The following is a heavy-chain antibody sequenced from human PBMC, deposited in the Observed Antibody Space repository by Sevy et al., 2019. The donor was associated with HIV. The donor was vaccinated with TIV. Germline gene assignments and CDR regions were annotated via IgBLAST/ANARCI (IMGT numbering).Heavy chain of an antibody. Sequence: GESLKISCKGSGYSFTSYWIGWVRQMPGKGLEWMGIIYPGDSDTRYSPSFQGQVTISADKSISTAYLQWSRLKASDTAMYYCARRRRAVAGTRTYYFDYWGQGTLVTVSS. CDR1: GYSFTSYW. CDR3: ARRRRAVAGTRTYYFDY. D-gene: IGHD6-19*01. V-gene: IGHV5-51*01. CDR2: IYPGDSDT. J-gene: IGHJ4*02.